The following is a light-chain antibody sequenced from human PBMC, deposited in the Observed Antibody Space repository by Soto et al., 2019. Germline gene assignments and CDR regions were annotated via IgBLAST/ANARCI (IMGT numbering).Light chain of an antibody. CDR1: QSVSSD. CDR2: GAS. V-gene: IGKV3-15*01. Sequence: EIVVTHCPATLSVSPGERAALSCRASQSVSSDLAWYQQKPGQAPRLLIYGASTRATGIPARFSGSGSGTEFTLTISSLQSEDFAVYYCQQYNKWPPLTFGQGTRLEIK. J-gene: IGKJ5*01. CDR3: QQYNKWPPLT.